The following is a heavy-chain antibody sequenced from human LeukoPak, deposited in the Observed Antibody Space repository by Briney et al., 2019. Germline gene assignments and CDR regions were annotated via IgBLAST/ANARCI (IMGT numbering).Heavy chain of an antibody. Sequence: GGSLRLSCAASGLTFSSYWMSWVRQAPEKGLEWVAKIKPDGSEIYHVDSVQGRFTISRDNARNSLYLQMNSLRAEDTAVYYCATSRFYLESWGQGTLVTVSS. CDR3: ATSRFYLES. V-gene: IGHV3-7*01. CDR2: IKPDGSEI. CDR1: GLTFSSYW. J-gene: IGHJ4*02.